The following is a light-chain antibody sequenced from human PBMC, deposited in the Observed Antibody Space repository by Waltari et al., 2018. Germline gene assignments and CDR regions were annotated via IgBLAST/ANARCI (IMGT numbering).Light chain of an antibody. Sequence: QSALTQPPSASGSPGQSVTIPCTGTDSDIGAFNFVSWYHQHPGQVPRLIIFEVSKRASGVPDRFSGSKSGNSASLTVSGLRPEDEAHYYCTAYGGKDNYIVFGGGTKVTVL. J-gene: IGLJ3*02. CDR1: DSDIGAFNF. V-gene: IGLV2-8*01. CDR3: TAYGGKDNYIV. CDR2: EVS.